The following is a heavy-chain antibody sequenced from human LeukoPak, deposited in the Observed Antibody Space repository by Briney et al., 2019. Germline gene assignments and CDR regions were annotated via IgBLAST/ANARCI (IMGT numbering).Heavy chain of an antibody. CDR1: GYSFTNYW. CDR3: ARAGRVYGDVGEG. J-gene: IGHJ4*02. Sequence: GESLKISCQGSGYSFTNYWIGWVRQTPGKGLEWMGIIYPGDSDTRYSPSFQGQVTISADKSISNAYLQWNSLKASDTAMYYCARAGRVYGDVGEGRGQGTLVTVSS. V-gene: IGHV5-51*01. CDR2: IYPGDSDT. D-gene: IGHD4-17*01.